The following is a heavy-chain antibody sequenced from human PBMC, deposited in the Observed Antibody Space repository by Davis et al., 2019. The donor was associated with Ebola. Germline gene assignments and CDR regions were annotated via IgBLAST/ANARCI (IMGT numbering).Heavy chain of an antibody. Sequence: SVKVSCKASSYTLTSYGISWVRQAPGQGLEWMGGIIPILGIANYAQKFQGRVTITADESTSTAYMELSSLRSEDTAVYYCASGLVRGESYWYFDLWGRGTLVTVSS. CDR2: IIPILGIA. CDR1: SYTLTSYG. J-gene: IGHJ2*01. V-gene: IGHV1-69*10. CDR3: ASGLVRGESYWYFDL. D-gene: IGHD6-6*01.